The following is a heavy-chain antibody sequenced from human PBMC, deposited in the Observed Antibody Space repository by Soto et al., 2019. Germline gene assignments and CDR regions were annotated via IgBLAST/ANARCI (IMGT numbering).Heavy chain of an antibody. J-gene: IGHJ4*02. CDR3: ARDLPPVDY. Sequence: QIQLVQSGAEVKKPGASVKVSCKASGYTFSSYHITWVRQAPGQGLEWMGWISAYNGNTNYAQNLQGRVTMTTDPSTSTASMEPRSLRSDDTAVYYCARDLPPVDYWGQGTLVTVSS. CDR1: GYTFSSYH. CDR2: ISAYNGNT. V-gene: IGHV1-18*01.